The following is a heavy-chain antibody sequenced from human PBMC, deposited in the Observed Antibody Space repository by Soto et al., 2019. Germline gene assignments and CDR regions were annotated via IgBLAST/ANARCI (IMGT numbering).Heavy chain of an antibody. V-gene: IGHV3-73*01. CDR1: GFTFNGSV. CDR3: TSSNLYY. J-gene: IGHJ4*02. CDR2: IRTKPNSYGT. Sequence: GGSLRLSCAASGFTFNGSVIHWVRQASGKGLEWVGRIRTKPNSYGTAYVASVKGRFTISRDDSKNTAYLQMNSLKTDDTAVYYCTSSNLYYWGQGTLVTVSS.